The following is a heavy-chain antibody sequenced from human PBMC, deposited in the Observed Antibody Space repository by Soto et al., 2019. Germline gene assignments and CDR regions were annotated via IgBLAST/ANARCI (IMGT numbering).Heavy chain of an antibody. D-gene: IGHD4-17*01. CDR2: ISGSGGST. CDR3: AKGAYGDYSLDY. Sequence: LRLSCAASGFIFSSYVMSWVRQAPGKGLEWVSGISGSGGSTYYADSVKGRFTISRDSSKKTLYLQMNSLRAEDTAVYYCAKGAYGDYSLDYWGQGTLVTVSS. J-gene: IGHJ4*02. V-gene: IGHV3-23*01. CDR1: GFIFSSYV.